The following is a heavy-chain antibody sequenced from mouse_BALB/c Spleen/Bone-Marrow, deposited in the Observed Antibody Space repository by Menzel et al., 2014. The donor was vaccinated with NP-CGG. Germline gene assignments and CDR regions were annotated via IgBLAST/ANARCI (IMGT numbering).Heavy chain of an antibody. Sequence: VKLVESGPGLVAPPQSLSITCTVSGFSLTGYGVNWVRQPPGKGLEWLGMIWGDGGTDYNSALKSRLSISKDNSKSQVFLKMNSLQTDDTARYYCARGEDYDDYYAMDYWGQGTSVTVSS. CDR3: ARGEDYDDYYAMDY. D-gene: IGHD2-4*01. CDR1: GFSLTGYG. V-gene: IGHV2-6-7*01. J-gene: IGHJ4*01. CDR2: IWGDGGT.